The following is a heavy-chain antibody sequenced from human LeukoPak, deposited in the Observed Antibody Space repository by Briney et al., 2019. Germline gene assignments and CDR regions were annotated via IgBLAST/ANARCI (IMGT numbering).Heavy chain of an antibody. V-gene: IGHV1-3*01. CDR1: GFTFTSYA. Sequence: GGSLRLSCSASGFTFTSYAMHWVRQAPGQRLEWMGWINAGNGNTKYSQKFQGRVTITRDTSASTAYMELSSLRSEDTAVYYCARAHRHGCSSTSCYPTFDPWGQGTLVTVSS. J-gene: IGHJ5*02. D-gene: IGHD2-2*01. CDR2: INAGNGNT. CDR3: ARAHRHGCSSTSCYPTFDP.